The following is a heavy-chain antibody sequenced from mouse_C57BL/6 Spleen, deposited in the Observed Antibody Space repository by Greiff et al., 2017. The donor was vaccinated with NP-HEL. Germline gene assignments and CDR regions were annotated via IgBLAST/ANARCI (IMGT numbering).Heavy chain of an antibody. V-gene: IGHV1-64*01. CDR3: ERLEDYDGYAMDY. CDR1: GYTFTSYW. J-gene: IGHJ4*01. CDR2: IHPNSGST. D-gene: IGHD2-4*01. Sequence: QVQLQQPGAELVKPGASVKLSCKASGYTFTSYWMHWVKQRPGQGLEWIGMIHPNSGSTNYNEKFKSKATLTVDKSSSTAYMQLSSLTSEDSAVYYCERLEDYDGYAMDYWGQGTSVTVSS.